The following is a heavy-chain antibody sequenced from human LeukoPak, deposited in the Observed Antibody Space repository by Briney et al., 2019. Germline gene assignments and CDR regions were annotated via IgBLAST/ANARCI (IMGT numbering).Heavy chain of an antibody. V-gene: IGHV1-18*04. J-gene: IGHJ5*02. CDR2: ISAYNGNT. Sequence: ASVKVSCKASGYTFTSYGITWVRQAPGQGLEWVGWISAYNGNTNYEQKRQGRVTMTRDTSTSTVYMELRSLRSEDTAVYYCATDVASGPLRPPFTFDPWGQGTLVTVSS. CDR1: GYTFTSYG. D-gene: IGHD5-12*01. CDR3: ATDVASGPLRPPFTFDP.